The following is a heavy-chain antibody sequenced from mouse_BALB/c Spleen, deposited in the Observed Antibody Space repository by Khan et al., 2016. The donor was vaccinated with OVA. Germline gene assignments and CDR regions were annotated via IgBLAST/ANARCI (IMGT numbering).Heavy chain of an antibody. CDR2: IYPGDGNT. V-gene: IGHV1-80*01. Sequence: VQLQQPGAELVRPGSSVKISCKASGYAFSSYWMNWVKQRPGQGLEWIGQIYPGDGNTYYNGKFKGKATMTADKSSSNAYMQLTRLTTEDTAVSFCSRVGYYVSSSSWFAYCVQGTLVTIST. CDR1: GYAFSSYW. D-gene: IGHD1-1*01. CDR3: SRVGYYVSSSSWFAY. J-gene: IGHJ3*01.